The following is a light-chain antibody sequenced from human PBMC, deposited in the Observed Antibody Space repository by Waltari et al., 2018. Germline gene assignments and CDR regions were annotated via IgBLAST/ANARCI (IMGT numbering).Light chain of an antibody. CDR3: QQYNDWPKIT. J-gene: IGKJ5*01. Sequence: EIVMTQSPATLSVSPGERATLSCRASQSVSSALAWYQQKPDPAPRILFYGASTRAPGIPARFSGSGSGTDFTLSISSLQSEDFALYYCQQYNDWPKITFGQGTRLEIK. CDR2: GAS. V-gene: IGKV3-15*01. CDR1: QSVSSA.